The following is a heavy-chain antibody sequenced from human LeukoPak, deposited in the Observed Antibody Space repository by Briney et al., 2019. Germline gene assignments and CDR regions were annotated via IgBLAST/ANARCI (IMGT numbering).Heavy chain of an antibody. CDR2: IKQDGSEK. CDR1: GFTLSSSY. Sequence: GGSLRLSCAASGFTLSSSYMSWVRQAPGKGLEWVANIKQDGSEKYYVDSVKGRFTISRDNAKNSLYLQMNSLRAEDTAVYYCARDTSRLWAFDIWGQGTMVTVSS. J-gene: IGHJ3*02. D-gene: IGHD3-3*01. V-gene: IGHV3-7*01. CDR3: ARDTSRLWAFDI.